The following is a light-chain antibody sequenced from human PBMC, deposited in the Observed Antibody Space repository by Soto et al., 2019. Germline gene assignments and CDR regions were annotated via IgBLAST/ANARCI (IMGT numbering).Light chain of an antibody. CDR1: SSNIGGNS. CDR2: DDD. J-gene: IGLJ1*01. CDR3: GSWDSSLSAYV. Sequence: HSVLTQPPSVSAAPGQRVTIGCSGSSSNIGGNSVSWYQQLPGTAPKLLIYDDDKRPSGIPDRFSGSKSGTSATLGITGFQTGDEADHYCGSWDSSLSAYVFGTGTKVTVL. V-gene: IGLV1-51*01.